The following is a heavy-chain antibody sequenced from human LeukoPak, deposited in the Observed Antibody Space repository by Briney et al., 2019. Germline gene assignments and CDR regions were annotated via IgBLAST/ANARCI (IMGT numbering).Heavy chain of an antibody. CDR1: GFTFSSYE. J-gene: IGHJ4*02. CDR2: ISSSSIYI. V-gene: IGHV3-21*01. CDR3: ASSRYDSSGYYGIIGY. D-gene: IGHD3-22*01. Sequence: GGSLRPSCAASGFTFSSYEMNWVRQAPGKGLEWVSSISSSSIYIYYADSVKGRFTISRDNAKNSLYLQMNSLRAEDTAVYYCASSRYDSSGYYGIIGYWGQGTLVTVSS.